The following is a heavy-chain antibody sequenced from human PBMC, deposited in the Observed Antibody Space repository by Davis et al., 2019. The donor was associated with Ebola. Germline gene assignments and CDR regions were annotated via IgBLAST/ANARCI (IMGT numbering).Heavy chain of an antibody. D-gene: IGHD1-7*01. J-gene: IGHJ5*02. CDR3: GRSRMIGTTFWFDP. CDR1: EYSFTSYD. Sequence: ASVKVSCKASEYSFTSYDINWVRQATGQGLEWMGWMNPNSGNTYYAQKFQGRLTMTSDTSSSTVYMELTSLASEDTAVYYCGRSRMIGTTFWFDPWGQGTLVTVSA. CDR2: MNPNSGNT. V-gene: IGHV1-8*01.